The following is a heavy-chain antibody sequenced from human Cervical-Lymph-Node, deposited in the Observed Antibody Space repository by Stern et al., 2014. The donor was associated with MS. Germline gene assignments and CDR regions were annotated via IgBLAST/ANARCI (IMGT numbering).Heavy chain of an antibody. J-gene: IGHJ4*02. Sequence: VQLVESGAAMRKPGSSVRVSCKASGGIFSTSVISGLRQAPGQGLARRGGISPMFGRANYAQKFQGSVTITADESTSTVYMGLTSLRSEDTAVYYCARERDNSYAFDSWGQGTLVTVSS. CDR3: ARERDNSYAFDS. CDR2: ISPMFGRA. D-gene: IGHD3-16*01. CDR1: GGIFSTSV. V-gene: IGHV1-69*01.